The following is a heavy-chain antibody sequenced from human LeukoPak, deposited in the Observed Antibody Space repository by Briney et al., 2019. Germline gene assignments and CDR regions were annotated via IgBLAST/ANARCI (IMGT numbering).Heavy chain of an antibody. CDR2: INHSGST. V-gene: IGHV4-34*01. Sequence: PSETLSLTCAVYGGSFSGYYWSWIRQPPGKGLEWIGEINHSGSTNYNPSLKGRVTISVDTSKNQFSLKLSSVTVADTAVYYCASTQVRGVMNYTLFDYWGQGTLVTVSS. CDR3: ASTQVRGVMNYTLFDY. J-gene: IGHJ4*02. CDR1: GGSFSGYY. D-gene: IGHD3-3*01.